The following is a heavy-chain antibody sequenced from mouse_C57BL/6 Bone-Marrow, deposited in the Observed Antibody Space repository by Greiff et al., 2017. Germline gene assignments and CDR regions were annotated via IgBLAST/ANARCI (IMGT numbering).Heavy chain of an antibody. Sequence: EVQGVESGGDLVKPGGSLTLSCAASGFTFSSYGMSWVRQTPDKRLEWVATISSGGSYTYYPDSVKGRFIISRDNAKNTLYLQMSSLKSEDAAMYYCESHLWPDYWGQGTTLTVSS. CDR3: ESHLWPDY. V-gene: IGHV5-6*01. D-gene: IGHD1-1*02. CDR1: GFTFSSYG. CDR2: ISSGGSYT. J-gene: IGHJ2*01.